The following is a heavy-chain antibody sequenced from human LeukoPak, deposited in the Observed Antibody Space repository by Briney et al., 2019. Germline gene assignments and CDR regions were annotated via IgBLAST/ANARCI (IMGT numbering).Heavy chain of an antibody. D-gene: IGHD6-19*01. V-gene: IGHV1-18*01. CDR2: ISAYNGNT. J-gene: IGHJ4*02. Sequence: ASVEVSCKACGYTFTSYGISGERQAPGQGLEWRGWISAYNGNTKYAQKLQGRVTMTTDTSTSTAYMQLRSLRSDDTAVYYCARGGSSGWRTPNDDYWGQGTLVTVSS. CDR3: ARGGSSGWRTPNDDY. CDR1: GYTFTSYG.